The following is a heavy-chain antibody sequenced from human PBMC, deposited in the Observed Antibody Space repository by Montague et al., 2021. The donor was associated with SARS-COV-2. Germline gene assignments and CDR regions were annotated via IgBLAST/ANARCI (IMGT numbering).Heavy chain of an antibody. J-gene: IGHJ6*02. CDR3: ARELILQYGMDV. D-gene: IGHD3-3*02. CDR1: GFTFSSYA. Sequence: SLRLSCVASGFTFSSYAMPWVRQAPGKGLEWVAVISYDGSNKYYADSVKGRFTISRDNSKNTLYLQMNSLRAEDTAVYYCARELILQYGMDVWGQGTTVTVSS. V-gene: IGHV3-30*04. CDR2: ISYDGSNK.